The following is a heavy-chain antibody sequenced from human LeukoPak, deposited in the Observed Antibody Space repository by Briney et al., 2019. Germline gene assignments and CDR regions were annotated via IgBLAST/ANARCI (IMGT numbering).Heavy chain of an antibody. CDR3: AAGVGYTYGLSLGATALISDI. CDR1: GFTFSGCA. J-gene: IGHJ3*02. V-gene: IGHV1-58*02. CDR2: IVEGTGKK. D-gene: IGHD5-18*01. Sequence: GASVKVSCKASGFTFSGCAMQWLRQARGQRLEWIGCIVEGTGKKDYAQRFQERVTITTDMTTSTAYMELSSLRSEDTAVYYCAAGVGYTYGLSLGATALISDIWGQGTMVTVSS.